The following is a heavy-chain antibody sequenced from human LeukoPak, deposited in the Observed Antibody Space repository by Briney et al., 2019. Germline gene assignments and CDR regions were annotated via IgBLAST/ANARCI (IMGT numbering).Heavy chain of an antibody. CDR3: ARHGIRDDAFDI. CDR2: IYYSGST. Sequence: SETLSLTCTVSGASINTNNYYWSWIRQPPGKGLEWIGYIYYSGSTNYNPSLKSRVTISLDTSKNQFSLKLSSVTAADTAVYYCARHGIRDDAFDIWGQGTMVTVSS. CDR1: GASINTNNYY. J-gene: IGHJ3*02. D-gene: IGHD5-18*01. V-gene: IGHV4-61*05.